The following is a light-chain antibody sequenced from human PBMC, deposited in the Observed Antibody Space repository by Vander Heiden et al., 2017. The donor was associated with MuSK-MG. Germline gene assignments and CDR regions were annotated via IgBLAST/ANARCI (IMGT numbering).Light chain of an antibody. J-gene: IGKJ1*01. CDR1: QSVSSN. Sequence: IVMTQSPATLSVSPGERATLSCRASQSVSSNLAWYQQKPGQAPRLLIFGASTRATGIPARFSGSGSGTEFTLTISSLQSEDFAVYFCQQYNNWSRWTFGQGTEVEIK. V-gene: IGKV3-15*01. CDR3: QQYNNWSRWT. CDR2: GAS.